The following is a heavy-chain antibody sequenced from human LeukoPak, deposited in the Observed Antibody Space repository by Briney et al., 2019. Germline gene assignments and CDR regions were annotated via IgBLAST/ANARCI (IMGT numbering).Heavy chain of an antibody. Sequence: GGSLRLSCAASGFTFSSYGMHWVRQAPGKGLEWVAFIRYDGSNKYYADSVKGRFTISRDNSKNTLYLQMNSLRAEDTAVYYCAKDGRKYYDFWSGYYEDYWGQGTLVTVSS. CDR3: AKDGRKYYDFWSGYYEDY. D-gene: IGHD3-3*01. CDR2: IRYDGSNK. CDR1: GFTFSSYG. V-gene: IGHV3-30*02. J-gene: IGHJ4*02.